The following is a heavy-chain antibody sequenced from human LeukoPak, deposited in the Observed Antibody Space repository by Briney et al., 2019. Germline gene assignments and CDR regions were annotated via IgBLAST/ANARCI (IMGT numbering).Heavy chain of an antibody. J-gene: IGHJ5*02. Sequence: GGSLRLSCAASGFTFSSYWMHWVRHAPGKGLVWVSRINSDGSSTIYADSVKGRFTISRENAKNTVYLQMNSLRAEDTAVYYCARGRDYYGSGDNWFDPWGQGTLVTVSS. CDR1: GFTFSSYW. CDR3: ARGRDYYGSGDNWFDP. CDR2: INSDGSST. V-gene: IGHV3-74*01. D-gene: IGHD3-10*01.